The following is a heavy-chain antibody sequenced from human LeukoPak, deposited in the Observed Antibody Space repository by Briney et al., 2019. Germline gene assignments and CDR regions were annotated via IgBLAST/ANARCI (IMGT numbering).Heavy chain of an antibody. J-gene: IGHJ4*02. CDR3: ARAGPGSGWYFDY. V-gene: IGHV1-18*01. CDR1: GSDFTSVG. D-gene: IGHD6-19*01. CDR2: ISPYNGNT. Sequence: ASVNVSCKASGSDFTSVGITWVRRAPGQGLEWMGWISPYNGNTRYAQKFQGRVAMTTDTSTTTAYMELRVLRFNDTAVYYCARAGPGSGWYFDYWGQGTLVTVSS.